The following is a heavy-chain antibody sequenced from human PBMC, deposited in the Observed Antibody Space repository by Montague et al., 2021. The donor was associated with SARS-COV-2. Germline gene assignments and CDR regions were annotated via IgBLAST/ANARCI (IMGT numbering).Heavy chain of an antibody. Sequence: SLRLSCAASGFTFSSYWMSWVRQAPGKGLEWVANIKQDGSEKYYVDPVKGRFTISRDNAKNSLYLQMNSLRAEDTAVYYCARDGVGFGELTGNYYYYYGMDVWGQGTTVTVSS. J-gene: IGHJ6*02. CDR1: GFTFSSYW. V-gene: IGHV3-7*01. CDR3: ARDGVGFGELTGNYYYYYGMDV. CDR2: IKQDGSEK. D-gene: IGHD3-10*01.